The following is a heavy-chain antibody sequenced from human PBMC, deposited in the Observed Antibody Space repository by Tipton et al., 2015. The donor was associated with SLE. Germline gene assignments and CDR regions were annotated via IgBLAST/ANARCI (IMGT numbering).Heavy chain of an antibody. CDR3: VKYEGYCSGGGCFGNWYFDF. CDR2: LRGNGDDT. CDR1: GFTFSIYG. J-gene: IGHJ2*01. D-gene: IGHD2-15*01. Sequence: GSLRLSCVASGFTFSIYGMSWVRQAPGKGLEWVSVLRGNGDDTIYADSVKGRFTISRDNYRNTLYLQMNNLRAEDTALYYCVKYEGYCSGGGCFGNWYFDFWGRGTLVTVSS. V-gene: IGHV3-23*01.